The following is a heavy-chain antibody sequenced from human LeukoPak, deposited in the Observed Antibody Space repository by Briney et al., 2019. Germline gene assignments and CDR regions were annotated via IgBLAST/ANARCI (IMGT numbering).Heavy chain of an antibody. CDR3: ARDYPPPASSSSSPSDY. J-gene: IGHJ4*02. CDR2: ISGSGGST. CDR1: GFTFSSYA. Sequence: GGSLRLSCAASGFTFSSYAMSWVRQAPGKGLEWVSAISGSGGSTYYADSVKGRFTISRDNSKNTLYLQMNSLRAEDTAVYYCARDYPPPASSSSSPSDYWGQGTLVTVSS. V-gene: IGHV3-23*01. D-gene: IGHD6-6*01.